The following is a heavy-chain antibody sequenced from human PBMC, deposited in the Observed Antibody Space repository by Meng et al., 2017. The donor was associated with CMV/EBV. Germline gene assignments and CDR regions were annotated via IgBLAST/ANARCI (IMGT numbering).Heavy chain of an antibody. CDR1: GGSFSGYY. J-gene: IGHJ6*02. Sequence: SETLSLTCVVYGGSFSGYYWSWIRQPPGKGLEWIGEINHSGSTNYNPSLKSRVTISVDTSKNQFSLKLSSVTAADTAVYYCARGSGYSYGYYYYYYGMDVWGQGTTVTVSS. D-gene: IGHD5-18*01. CDR3: ARGSGYSYGYYYYYYGMDV. CDR2: INHSGST. V-gene: IGHV4-34*01.